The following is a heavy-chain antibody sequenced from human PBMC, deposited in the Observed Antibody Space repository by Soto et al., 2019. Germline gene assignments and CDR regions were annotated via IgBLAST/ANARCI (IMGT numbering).Heavy chain of an antibody. Sequence: QVQLVQSGAEVKKPGASVKVSCKASGYTFTSYGISWVRQAPGRGLDWLGWISAYNTNTNYAQKLQDRVTMTTDTSTGTAYMELRSLRSDDTAVYYCARDDSGDYGVDYWGQGTLVTVSS. J-gene: IGHJ4*02. V-gene: IGHV1-18*01. CDR1: GYTFTSYG. CDR3: ARDDSGDYGVDY. D-gene: IGHD4-17*01. CDR2: ISAYNTNT.